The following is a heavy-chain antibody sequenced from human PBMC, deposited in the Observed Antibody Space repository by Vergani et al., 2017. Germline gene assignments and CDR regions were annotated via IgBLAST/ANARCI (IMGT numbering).Heavy chain of an antibody. CDR2: IYYSGST. Sequence: QLQLQESGPGLVKPSETLSLTCTVSGGSISSSSYYWGWIRQPPGKGLEWIGSIYYSGSTYYNPSLKSRVTISVDTSKNQFSLKLSSVTAADTAVYYCARSSHQPLTYYFDYWGQGTLVTVSS. CDR3: ARSSHQPLTYYFDY. J-gene: IGHJ4*02. CDR1: GGSISSSSYY. D-gene: IGHD2-2*01. V-gene: IGHV4-39*07.